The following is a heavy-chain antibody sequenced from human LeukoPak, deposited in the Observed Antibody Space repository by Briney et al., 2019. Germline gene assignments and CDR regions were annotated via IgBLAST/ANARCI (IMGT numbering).Heavy chain of an antibody. CDR2: IYRGDTT. Sequence: GGSLRLSCAASGFTVSSNYMNGVRQAPGKGLEWVSVIYRGDTTSYADSVKGRFTISRDNSKNTLYLQMNNLRAEDTAVYYCAKMYYDSNVLGFDYWGQGTLVTVSS. J-gene: IGHJ4*02. V-gene: IGHV3-66*01. D-gene: IGHD3-22*01. CDR1: GFTVSSNY. CDR3: AKMYYDSNVLGFDY.